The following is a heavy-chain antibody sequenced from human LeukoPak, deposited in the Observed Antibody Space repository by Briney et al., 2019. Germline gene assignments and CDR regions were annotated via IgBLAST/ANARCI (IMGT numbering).Heavy chain of an antibody. CDR1: GYTLAELS. J-gene: IGHJ3*02. CDR3: ATDTMIGPHAFDI. CDR2: FDPEDGET. D-gene: IGHD3-22*01. V-gene: IGHV1-24*01. Sequence: ASVKVSCKVSGYTLAELSMHWVRQAPGKGLEWMGGFDPEDGETIYAQKFQGRVTMTEDTSTDTAYMELSSLRSEDTAVYYCATDTMIGPHAFDIWGQGTMVTVSS.